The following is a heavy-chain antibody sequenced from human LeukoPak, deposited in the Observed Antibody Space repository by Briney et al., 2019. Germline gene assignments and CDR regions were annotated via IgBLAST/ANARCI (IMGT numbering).Heavy chain of an antibody. J-gene: IGHJ4*02. D-gene: IGHD5-24*01. CDR1: GGSFSGYY. CDR2: INHSGST. V-gene: IGHV4-34*01. Sequence: PSETLSLTCAVYGGSFSGYYWSWIRQPPGKGLEWIGEINHSGSTNYNPSLKSRVTISVDTSKNQFSLKLSSVTAADTAVYYCARGKRWLQLPHYFDYWGQGTLVTVSS. CDR3: ARGKRWLQLPHYFDY.